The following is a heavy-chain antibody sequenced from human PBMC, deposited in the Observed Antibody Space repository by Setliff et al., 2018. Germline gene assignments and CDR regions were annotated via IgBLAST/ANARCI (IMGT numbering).Heavy chain of an antibody. CDR1: GGSISSHY. V-gene: IGHV4-34*01. Sequence: SETLSLTCTVSGGSISSHYWSWIRQPPGKGLEWIGEINHSGSTNYNPSLKSRVTISVDTSKNQFSLKLSSVTAADTAVYYCARGSARRGYYGSGSYYRGFDYWGQGTLVTSPQ. D-gene: IGHD3-10*01. J-gene: IGHJ4*02. CDR2: INHSGST. CDR3: ARGSARRGYYGSGSYYRGFDY.